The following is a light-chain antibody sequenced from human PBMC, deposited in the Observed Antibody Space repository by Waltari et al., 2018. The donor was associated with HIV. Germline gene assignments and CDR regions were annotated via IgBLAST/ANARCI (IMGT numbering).Light chain of an antibody. J-gene: IGLJ1*01. CDR3: CSYAGSYTYV. CDR2: EVN. CDR1: SSDIGYFAY. V-gene: IGLV2-11*01. Sequence: QSALTQPRSVSGSPGQSVTISCTGTSSDIGYFAYVTWYQQYPGKAPKVIIYEVNQRPSGVPDRFTGSKSGITASLTISGLQGDDEADYYCCSYAGSYTYVFGTGTKVNVL.